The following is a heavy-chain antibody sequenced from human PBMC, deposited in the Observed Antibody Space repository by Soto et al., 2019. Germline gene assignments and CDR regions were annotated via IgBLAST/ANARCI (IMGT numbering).Heavy chain of an antibody. CDR3: ARRPTGNNWFDP. CDR2: INAGNGNT. J-gene: IGHJ5*02. D-gene: IGHD6-6*01. Sequence: QVKLVQSGAEVKKPGASVKVSCKASGYTFTSYAMHWVRQAPGQRLEWMGWINAGNGNTKYSQKFQGRVTITRDTSASTAYMELSSLRSEDTAVYYCARRPTGNNWFDPWGQGTLVTVSS. CDR1: GYTFTSYA. V-gene: IGHV1-3*01.